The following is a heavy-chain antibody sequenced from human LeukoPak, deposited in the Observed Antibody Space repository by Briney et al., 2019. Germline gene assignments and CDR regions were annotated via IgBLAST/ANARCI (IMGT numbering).Heavy chain of an antibody. D-gene: IGHD3-10*01. V-gene: IGHV3-23*01. CDR2: ISERGGST. CDR3: AKRGVVVRGILVIGYHQEAYHYDF. CDR1: GISLSNYG. J-gene: IGHJ4*02. Sequence: GGSLRLSCVVSGISLSNYGMTWVRQAPGKGLEWVSYISERGGSTTYADSVKGRFTISRDASLNTLYLQMNNLRAEDTHVYFCAKRGVVVRGILVIGYHQEAYHYDFWGQGVLVTVSS.